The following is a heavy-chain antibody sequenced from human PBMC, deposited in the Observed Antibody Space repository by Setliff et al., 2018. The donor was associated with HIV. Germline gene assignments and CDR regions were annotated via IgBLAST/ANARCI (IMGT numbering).Heavy chain of an antibody. CDR1: GFSFSAYW. CDR3: AKDGSSSSVSWFDP. D-gene: IGHD6-6*01. V-gene: IGHV3-7*01. CDR2: IKPDGSEK. J-gene: IGHJ5*02. Sequence: PGGSLRLSCAASGFSFSAYWMNWVRQAPGKGLEWVANIKPDGSEKYYVDSVKGRFTISRDNAKNSLYLQMNSLRAEDTAVYYCAKDGSSSSVSWFDPWGQGTLVTVSS.